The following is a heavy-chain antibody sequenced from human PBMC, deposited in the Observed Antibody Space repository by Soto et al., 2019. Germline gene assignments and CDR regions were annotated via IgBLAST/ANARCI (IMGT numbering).Heavy chain of an antibody. D-gene: IGHD2-21*02. CDR2: IYHSGTT. CDR3: ARQRTSVVTQAYFDV. CDR1: GGSISSSNW. V-gene: IGHV4-4*02. Sequence: PSETLSLTCAVSGGSISSSNWWSWVRQPPGKGLEWIGEIYHSGTTNYNPSLASRVTPSVDTSKNQFSLKMTSVTAADRAMYFCARQRTSVVTQAYFDVWGPGSLVTVSS. J-gene: IGHJ4*02.